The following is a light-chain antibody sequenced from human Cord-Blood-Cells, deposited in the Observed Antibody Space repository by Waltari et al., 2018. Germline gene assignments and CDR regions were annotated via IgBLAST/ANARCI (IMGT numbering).Light chain of an antibody. J-gene: IGKJ4*01. Sequence: EIVLTQSPATLSVSPGERPTLSCRASQSVSSNLAWYQQQPGQAPRLLIYGASARATGIPARFRRSGYETEFTLTISSLQSEDVAVDYCQQYNNSPPLPFGGGTKVAIK. CDR1: QSVSSN. CDR3: QQYNNSPPLP. V-gene: IGKV3-15*01. CDR2: GAS.